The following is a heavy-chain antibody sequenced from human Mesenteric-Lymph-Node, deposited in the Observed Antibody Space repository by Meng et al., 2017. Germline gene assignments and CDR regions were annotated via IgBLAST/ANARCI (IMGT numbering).Heavy chain of an antibody. Sequence: QVQLEESYPGLVKPSDTLSLTGSVFGCSCNSNGYYWDWVRQPPGKGLGWIGAIYHSGSTSYNPSLQGRVTMFVDTSKNQFSLMVTSVTATDTAVYYCARRRGGSGRDCWGQGTLVTVSS. J-gene: IGHJ4*02. D-gene: IGHD3-10*01. V-gene: IGHV4-39*01. CDR2: IYHSGST. CDR1: GCSCNSNGYY. CDR3: ARRRGGSGRDC.